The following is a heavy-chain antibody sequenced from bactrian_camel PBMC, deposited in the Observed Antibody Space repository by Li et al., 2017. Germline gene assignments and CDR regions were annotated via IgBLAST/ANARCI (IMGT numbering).Heavy chain of an antibody. CDR2: IHSGGGST. V-gene: IGHV3S40*01. J-gene: IGHJ4*01. CDR3: APRQAGAFSV. CDR1: GFTFSSYD. D-gene: IGHD3*01. Sequence: VQLVESGGGSVQAGGSLRLSCAASGFTFSSYDMSWVRQAPGKGLEWVSAIHSGGGSTYYADSVKGRFTISRDNAKNTLYLQMNSLKTEDTAVYYCAPRQAGAFSVWGQGTQVTVS.